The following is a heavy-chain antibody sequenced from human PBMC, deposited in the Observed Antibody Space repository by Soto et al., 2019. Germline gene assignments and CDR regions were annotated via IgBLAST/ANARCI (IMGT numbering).Heavy chain of an antibody. J-gene: IGHJ4*02. V-gene: IGHV1-2*02. CDR3: AREPATAKPEGVDF. Sequence: ASVKVSCKASGYTFSDYYIHWVRQAPGHGLEWMGWINPNSGGTKYAPKFPGGVTMTRDTSITTAYMELSRLRSGDTAVYYCAREPATAKPEGVDFWGQGTLVTVSS. D-gene: IGHD1-1*01. CDR1: GYTFSDYY. CDR2: INPNSGGT.